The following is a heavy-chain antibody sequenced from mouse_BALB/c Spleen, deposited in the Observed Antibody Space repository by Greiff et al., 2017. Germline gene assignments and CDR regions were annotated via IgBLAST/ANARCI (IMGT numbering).Heavy chain of an antibody. Sequence: EVMLVESGGGLVKPGGSLKLSCAASGFTFSSYTMSWVRQTPEKRLEWVATISSGGSYTYYPDSVKGRFTISRDNAKNTLYLQMSSLKSEDTAMYYCTREDSYYGNWGRGTTLTVSS. CDR1: GFTFSSYT. D-gene: IGHD1-1*02. CDR2: ISSGGSYT. J-gene: IGHJ2*01. CDR3: TREDSYYGN. V-gene: IGHV5-6-4*01.